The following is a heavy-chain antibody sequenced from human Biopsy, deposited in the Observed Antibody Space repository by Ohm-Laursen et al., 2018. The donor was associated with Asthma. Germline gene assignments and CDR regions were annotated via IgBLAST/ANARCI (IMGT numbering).Heavy chain of an antibody. D-gene: IGHD3-9*01. CDR2: VNTGNGDT. CDR3: ARTYYDFLTGQVKDVFGV. V-gene: IGHV1-3*04. J-gene: IGHJ3*01. CDR1: GYNFISFA. Sequence: SVKVSCKASGYNFISFAIHWVRQAPGQRLEWMGWVNTGNGDTKYSQKFRGRVTITRDTSANTAYMELRSLRSEDTATYYCARTYYDFLTGQVKDVFGVWGQGTMVTVSS.